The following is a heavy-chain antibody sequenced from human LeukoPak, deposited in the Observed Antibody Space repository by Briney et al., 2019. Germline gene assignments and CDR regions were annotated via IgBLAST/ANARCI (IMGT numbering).Heavy chain of an antibody. J-gene: IGHJ6*04. Sequence: GGSLGLSCAASGFTFSSYSMNWVRQAPGKGLEWVSYISSSGSTIYYADSVKGRFTISRDNAKNSLYLQMNSLRAEDTAVYYCAELGITMIGGVWGKGTTVTISS. D-gene: IGHD3-10*02. CDR2: ISSSGSTI. V-gene: IGHV3-48*04. CDR3: AELGITMIGGV. CDR1: GFTFSSYS.